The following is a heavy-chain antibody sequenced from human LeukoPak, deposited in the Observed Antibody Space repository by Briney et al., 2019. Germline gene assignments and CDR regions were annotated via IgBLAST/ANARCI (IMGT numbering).Heavy chain of an antibody. Sequence: PSETLSPTCTVSGGSISSSSYYWGWIRQPPGKGLEWIGSIYYSGSTYYNPSLKSRVTISVDTSKNQFSLKLSSVTAADTAVYYCARQEWLVFDYWGQGTLVTVSS. D-gene: IGHD6-19*01. CDR1: GGSISSSSYY. J-gene: IGHJ4*02. CDR2: IYYSGST. CDR3: ARQEWLVFDY. V-gene: IGHV4-39*01.